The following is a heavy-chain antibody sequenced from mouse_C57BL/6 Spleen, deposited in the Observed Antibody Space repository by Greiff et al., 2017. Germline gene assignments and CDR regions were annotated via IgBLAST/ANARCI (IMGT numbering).Heavy chain of an antibody. CDR3: ARQQREGYFDY. Sequence: EVQRQQSGPVLVKPGASVKMSCKASGYSFTDYYMNWVKQSHGKSLEWIGVINPYNGGTSYNQKFKGKATLTVDQSSSTAYMELNSLTSEDSAVYYCARQQREGYFDYWGQGTTLTVSS. D-gene: IGHD6-1*01. V-gene: IGHV1-19*01. CDR1: GYSFTDYY. J-gene: IGHJ2*01. CDR2: INPYNGGT.